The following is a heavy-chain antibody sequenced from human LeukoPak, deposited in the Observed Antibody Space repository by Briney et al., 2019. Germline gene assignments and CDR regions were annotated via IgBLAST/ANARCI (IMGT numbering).Heavy chain of an antibody. V-gene: IGHV4-59*08. CDR1: GGSISSYY. Sequence: PSETLSLTCTVSGGSISSYYWSWIRQPPGKGLEWIGYIYYSGSTNYNPSLKSRVTISVDTSKNQFSLNLSSVTAADTAVYYCARLHYYDSSGFYYFDYWGQGTLVTVSS. D-gene: IGHD3-22*01. CDR2: IYYSGST. CDR3: ARLHYYDSSGFYYFDY. J-gene: IGHJ4*02.